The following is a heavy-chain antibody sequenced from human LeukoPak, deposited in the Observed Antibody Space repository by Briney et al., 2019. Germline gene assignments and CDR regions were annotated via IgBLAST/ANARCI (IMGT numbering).Heavy chain of an antibody. V-gene: IGHV3-48*03. CDR3: VSAYGGLLDY. CDR2: ISGSGTTI. Sequence: GGSLRLSCAASGFTFSTYEMNWVRHAPGTGLEWVSYISGSGTTIYYADSVKGRFAISRDNTENSMYLQMNSLRAEDTAVYYCVSAYGGLLDYWGQGTLVTVSS. CDR1: GFTFSTYE. J-gene: IGHJ4*02. D-gene: IGHD3-16*01.